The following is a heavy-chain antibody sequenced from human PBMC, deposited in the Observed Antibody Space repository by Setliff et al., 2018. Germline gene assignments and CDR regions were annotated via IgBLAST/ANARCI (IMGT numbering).Heavy chain of an antibody. V-gene: IGHV4-38-2*01. CDR1: GFSISSGYY. CDR2: IFQSGIT. Sequence: PSETLSLTCAVSGFSISSGYYWGWIRQSPGKGPEWVGHIFQSGITFYNPSLKSRVTISLDMSKNKFSLKLRSVPAADTAVFYCARLGGLLAATMPFDSWGQGTLVTVSS. D-gene: IGHD5-12*01. J-gene: IGHJ4*02. CDR3: ARLGGLLAATMPFDS.